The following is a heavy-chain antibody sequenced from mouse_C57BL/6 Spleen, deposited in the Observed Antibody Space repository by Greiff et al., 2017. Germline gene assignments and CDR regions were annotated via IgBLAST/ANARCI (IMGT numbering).Heavy chain of an antibody. Sequence: VQLQQSGPELVKPGASVKISCKASGYAFSSSWMNWVKQRPGKGLEWIGRIYPGDGDTNYNGKFKGKATLTADKSSSTAYMQLSSLTSEDSAVYFCAKEDLYDGYYGYWGQGTTLTVSS. CDR2: IYPGDGDT. J-gene: IGHJ2*01. CDR1: GYAFSSSW. V-gene: IGHV1-82*01. CDR3: AKEDLYDGYYGY. D-gene: IGHD2-3*01.